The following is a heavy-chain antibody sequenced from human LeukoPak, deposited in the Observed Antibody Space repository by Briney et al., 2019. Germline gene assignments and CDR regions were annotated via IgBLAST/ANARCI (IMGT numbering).Heavy chain of an antibody. CDR1: GFTFSSYA. D-gene: IGHD3-22*01. CDR2: ISGSGGST. J-gene: IGHJ5*02. CDR3: AKSNRYYYDSSDWGYQFDP. V-gene: IGHV3-23*01. Sequence: GGSLRLSCAASGFTFSSYAMSWVRQAPGKGLEWVSAISGSGGSTYYADSVKGRFTISRDNSKNTLYLQMNSLRAEDTAVYYCAKSNRYYYDSSDWGYQFDPWGQGTLVTVSS.